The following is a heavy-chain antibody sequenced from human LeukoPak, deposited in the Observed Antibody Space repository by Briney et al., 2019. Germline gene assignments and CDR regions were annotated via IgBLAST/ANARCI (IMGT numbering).Heavy chain of an antibody. J-gene: IGHJ6*02. D-gene: IGHD6-13*01. V-gene: IGHV4-34*01. CDR3: ARGPTTYSSSWFYYYYGMDV. CDR2: INHSGST. Sequence: SETLSLTCAVYGGSFSGYYWSWIRQPPGKGLEWIGEINHSGSTNYNPSLKSRVTISVDTSKNQSSLKLSSVTAADTAVYYCARGPTTYSSSWFYYYYGMDVWGQGTTVTVSS. CDR1: GGSFSGYY.